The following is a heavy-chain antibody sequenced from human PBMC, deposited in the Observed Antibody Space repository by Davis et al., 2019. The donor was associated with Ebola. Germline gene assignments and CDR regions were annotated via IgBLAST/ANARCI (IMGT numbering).Heavy chain of an antibody. V-gene: IGHV4-61*09. CDR3: ARDGVDCSGGSCYFGYYYYGMDV. CDR2: IYTSGST. J-gene: IGHJ6*02. D-gene: IGHD2-15*01. CDR1: GGSISSGSYY. Sequence: PSETLSLTCTVSGGSISSGSYYWSWIRQPAGKGLEWIGHIYTSGSTNYNPSLKSRVTMSVDTSKNQFSLKLSSVTAADTAVYYRARDGVDCSGGSCYFGYYYYGMDVWGQGTTVTVSS.